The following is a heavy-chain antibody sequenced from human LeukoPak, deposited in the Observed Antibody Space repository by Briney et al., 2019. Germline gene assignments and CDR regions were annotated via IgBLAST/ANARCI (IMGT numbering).Heavy chain of an antibody. CDR3: ASCGGDCHDDAFDI. CDR1: GYTFTGYY. CDR2: INPNTGGT. V-gene: IGHV1-2*02. Sequence: ASVKVSCKASGYTFTGYYMHWVRQAPGQGLEWMGWINPNTGGTNYAQKFQGRVTMTRDTSISTAYMEVSRLRSDDTAVYYCASCGGDCHDDAFDIWGQGTMVTVSS. J-gene: IGHJ3*02. D-gene: IGHD2-21*02.